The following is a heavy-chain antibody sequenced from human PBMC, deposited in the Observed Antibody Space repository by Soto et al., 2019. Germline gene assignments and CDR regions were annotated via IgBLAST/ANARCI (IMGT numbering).Heavy chain of an antibody. CDR2: IYYTGST. J-gene: IGHJ5*02. CDR3: ASSWALTGTTYMLDP. CDR1: GGSISSGDYN. Sequence: SETLSLTCTVSGGSISSGDYNWSWIRQPPGKGLEWIGYIYYTGSTSYNPSLKSRVTISVDTSKNRFSLRLSSVTAADTAVYYCASSWALTGTTYMLDPWGKGTLVTVSS. V-gene: IGHV4-30-4*01. D-gene: IGHD1-7*01.